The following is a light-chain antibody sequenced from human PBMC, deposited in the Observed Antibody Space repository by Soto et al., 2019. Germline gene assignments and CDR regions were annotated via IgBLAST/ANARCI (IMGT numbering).Light chain of an antibody. Sequence: QSVLTQPPSASGTPGQRVTISCSGSSSSIGSNTVNWYQQLPGTAPKLLIYGHNQRPSGVPDRFSRSKSGTSASLAISGLQSEDEADYYCAAWDDSLNGRVFGGGTKLTVL. CDR2: GHN. V-gene: IGLV1-44*01. J-gene: IGLJ2*01. CDR3: AAWDDSLNGRV. CDR1: SSSIGSNT.